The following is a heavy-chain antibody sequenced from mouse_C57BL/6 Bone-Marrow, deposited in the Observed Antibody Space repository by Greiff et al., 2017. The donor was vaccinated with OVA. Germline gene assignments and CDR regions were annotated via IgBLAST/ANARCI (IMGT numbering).Heavy chain of an antibody. CDR2: IDPSDSYT. CDR1: GYTFTSYW. V-gene: IGHV1-69*01. CDR3: ARETTVVATPLAY. J-gene: IGHJ3*01. D-gene: IGHD1-1*01. Sequence: QVQLQQPGAELVMPGASVKLSCKASGYTFTSYWMHWVKQRPGQGLEWIGEIDPSDSYTNYNQKFKGKSTLTVDKSSSTAYMQLSSLTSEDSAVYYCARETTVVATPLAYWGQGTLVTVSA.